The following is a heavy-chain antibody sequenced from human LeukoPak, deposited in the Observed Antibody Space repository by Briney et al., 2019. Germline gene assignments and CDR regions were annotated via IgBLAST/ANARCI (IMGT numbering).Heavy chain of an antibody. D-gene: IGHD3-22*01. Sequence: GASVKVSCKASGYTFTSYGISWVRQAPGQGLEWMGWISAYNGNTNYAQKLQGRVTMTEDTSTDTAYMELSSLRSEDTAVYYCATTQPYYYDSSGGFYWGQGTLVTVSS. CDR3: ATTQPYYYDSSGGFY. CDR1: GYTFTSYG. CDR2: ISAYNGNT. J-gene: IGHJ4*02. V-gene: IGHV1-18*01.